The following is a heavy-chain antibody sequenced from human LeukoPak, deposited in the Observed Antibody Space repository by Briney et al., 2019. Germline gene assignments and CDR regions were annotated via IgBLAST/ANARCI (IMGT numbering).Heavy chain of an antibody. Sequence: KPSETPSPTCAVSGGSINNYYRSWIRQPAGKGLEWIGRIFTSGSTNYNASLKSRVTMSVDTSKNQFSLKLRSMTAADTAVYYCARAPVTVKDSFDIWGQGTMVTVS. D-gene: IGHD4-11*01. CDR1: GGSINNYY. CDR3: ARAPVTVKDSFDI. J-gene: IGHJ3*02. V-gene: IGHV4-4*07. CDR2: IFTSGST.